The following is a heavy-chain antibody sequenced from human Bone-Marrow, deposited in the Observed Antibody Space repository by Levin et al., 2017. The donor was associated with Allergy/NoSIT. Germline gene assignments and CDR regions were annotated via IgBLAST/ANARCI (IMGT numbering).Heavy chain of an antibody. CDR2: LYNDGST. D-gene: IGHD3-22*01. V-gene: IGHV3-53*01. CDR3: ARTRGGYRAGRYYYYGMDV. J-gene: IGHJ6*02. Sequence: GGSLRLSCTGSGLDVNANFMSWVRQAPGKGLEWVSILYNDGSTDYADSMKGRFTISRDKSKSTLYLQMNNVRVEDTAVYYCARTRGGYRAGRYYYYGMDVWGQGTTVTVSS. CDR1: GLDVNANF.